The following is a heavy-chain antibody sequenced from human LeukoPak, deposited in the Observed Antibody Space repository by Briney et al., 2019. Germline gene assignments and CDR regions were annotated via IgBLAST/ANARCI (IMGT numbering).Heavy chain of an antibody. V-gene: IGHV5-51*01. J-gene: IGHJ3*02. Sequence: GESLKISCKGSGYSFTSYWIGWVRQMPGKGLEWMGIIYPGDSDTRYGPSFQGQVTISADKSISTAYLQWSSLKASDTAMYYCARRGGDGYNPGAFDIWGQGTMVTVSS. D-gene: IGHD5-24*01. CDR1: GYSFTSYW. CDR3: ARRGGDGYNPGAFDI. CDR2: IYPGDSDT.